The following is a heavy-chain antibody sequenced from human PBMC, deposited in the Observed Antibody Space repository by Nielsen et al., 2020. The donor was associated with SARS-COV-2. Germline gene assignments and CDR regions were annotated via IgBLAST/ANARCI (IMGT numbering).Heavy chain of an antibody. Sequence: SETLSLTCTLSGGSISSGGYYWSWIRQHPGKGLEWIGYIYYSGSTNYNPSLKSRVTISVDTSKNQFSLKLSSVTAADTAVYYCARAAGWGWLQAIPPEFDYWGQGTLVTVSS. CDR2: IYYSGST. CDR3: ARAAGWGWLQAIPPEFDY. V-gene: IGHV4-61*08. J-gene: IGHJ4*02. CDR1: GGSISSGGYY. D-gene: IGHD5-24*01.